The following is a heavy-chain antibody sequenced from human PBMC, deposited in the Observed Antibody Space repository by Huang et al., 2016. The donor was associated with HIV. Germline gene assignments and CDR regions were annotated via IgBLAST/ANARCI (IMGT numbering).Heavy chain of an antibody. J-gene: IGHJ4*02. CDR3: SSTTDFDC. CDR1: GFTFSGSD. D-gene: IGHD4-17*01. CDR2: GRTKGSRYAT. V-gene: IGHV3-73*01. Sequence: EVHLVESGGGLVQPGGSLKLSCAASGFTFSGSDRNWVRQASGKGLEWLGRGRTKGSRYATAHANSVKGRFTISRDDSKNTTYLQMNSLKAEDTAVYYCSSTTDFDCWGQGTLVTVSS.